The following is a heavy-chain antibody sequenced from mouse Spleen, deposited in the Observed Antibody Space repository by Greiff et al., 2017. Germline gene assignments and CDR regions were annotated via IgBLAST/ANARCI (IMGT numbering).Heavy chain of an antibody. Sequence: VQLQQSGAELVRPGASVKLSCTASGFNIKDDYMHWVKQRPEQGLEWIGWIDPENGDTEYASKFQGKATITADTSSNTAYLQLSSLTSEDTAVYYCTTRCAWLAYWGQGTLVTVSA. J-gene: IGHJ3*01. CDR3: TTRCAWLAY. CDR2: IDPENGDT. V-gene: IGHV14-4*01. CDR1: GFNIKDDY.